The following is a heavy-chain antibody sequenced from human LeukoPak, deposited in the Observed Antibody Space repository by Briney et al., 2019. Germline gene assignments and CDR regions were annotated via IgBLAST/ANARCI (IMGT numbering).Heavy chain of an antibody. Sequence: GGSLRLSCAASGFTFSNAWMSWVRQAPGKGLEWVSYISSSSSTIYYADSVKGRFTISRDNAKNSLYLQMNSLRAEDTAVYYCARDLGYSSSSHDFDYWGQGTLVTVSS. CDR3: ARDLGYSSSSHDFDY. CDR2: ISSSSSTI. D-gene: IGHD6-6*01. CDR1: GFTFSNAW. J-gene: IGHJ4*02. V-gene: IGHV3-48*01.